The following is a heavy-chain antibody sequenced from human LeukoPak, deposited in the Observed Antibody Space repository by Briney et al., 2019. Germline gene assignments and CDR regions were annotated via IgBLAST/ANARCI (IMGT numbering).Heavy chain of an antibody. Sequence: PGRSLRLSCAASGFTFSNYAMHWVRQAPGKGLEWVAVISYDGSDKYSADSVKGRFTISRDNSKNTLYLQMNSLRAEDAAVYYCARDFCSSTSCLSPFDYWGQGTLVTVSS. CDR3: ARDFCSSTSCLSPFDY. CDR2: ISYDGSDK. D-gene: IGHD2-2*01. J-gene: IGHJ4*02. CDR1: GFTFSNYA. V-gene: IGHV3-30-3*01.